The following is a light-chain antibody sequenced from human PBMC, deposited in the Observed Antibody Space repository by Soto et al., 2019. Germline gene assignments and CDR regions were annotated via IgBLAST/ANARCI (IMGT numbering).Light chain of an antibody. V-gene: IGLV2-14*03. CDR3: SSYTSNNFVI. J-gene: IGLJ2*01. Sequence: QPVLTQPASVSGSPGQSITISCTGSSSDIGDYNYVSWYKQHPGKAPKLMIYDVSNRPSGVSNRFSGSKSGNTASLTISGLHAEDEADYYCSSYTSNNFVIFGGGTKLTVL. CDR2: DVS. CDR1: SSDIGDYNY.